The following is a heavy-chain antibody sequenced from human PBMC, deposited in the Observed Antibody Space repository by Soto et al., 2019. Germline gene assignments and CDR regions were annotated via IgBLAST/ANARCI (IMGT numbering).Heavy chain of an antibody. V-gene: IGHV1-18*04. D-gene: IGHD3-16*01. Sequence: ASVKVSCKASGYTFDTYYFTLVRQAPGQGLEWLGSISPNNVNANYGPKFQGRVTMTTDTSTTTAYLEVRSLRSDDTAVYYCARGGGSVGYFDFWGLGTLVTVSS. CDR1: GYTFDTYY. CDR3: ARGGGSVGYFDF. J-gene: IGHJ4*02. CDR2: ISPNNVNA.